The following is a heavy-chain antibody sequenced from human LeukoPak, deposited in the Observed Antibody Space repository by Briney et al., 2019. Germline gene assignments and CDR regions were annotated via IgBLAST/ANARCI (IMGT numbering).Heavy chain of an antibody. CDR1: GFTFSSYG. Sequence: GGSLRLSCAAPGFTFSSYGMHWVRQAPGKGLEWVAVISYDGSNKYYADSVKGRFTISRDNSKNTLYLQMNSLRAEDTAVYYCAKDIEVMVRGGMGGYYYGMDVWGQGTTVTVSS. D-gene: IGHD3-10*01. CDR3: AKDIEVMVRGGMGGYYYGMDV. V-gene: IGHV3-30*18. J-gene: IGHJ6*02. CDR2: ISYDGSNK.